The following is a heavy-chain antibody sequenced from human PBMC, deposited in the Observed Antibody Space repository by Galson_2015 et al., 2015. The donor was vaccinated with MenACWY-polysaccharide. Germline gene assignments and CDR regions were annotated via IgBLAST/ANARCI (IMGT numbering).Heavy chain of an antibody. CDR3: ARVEKYSGSYYILH. J-gene: IGHJ4*02. CDR1: GYSISSGYY. CDR2: IYHSGST. Sequence: ETLSLTCAVSGYSISSGYYWGWIRQPPGKGLEWIGSIYHSGSTYYYPSLKSRVTISVDTSKNQFSLKLSSVTAADTAVYYCARVEKYSGSYYILHWGQGTLVTVSS. D-gene: IGHD1-26*01. V-gene: IGHV4-38-2*01.